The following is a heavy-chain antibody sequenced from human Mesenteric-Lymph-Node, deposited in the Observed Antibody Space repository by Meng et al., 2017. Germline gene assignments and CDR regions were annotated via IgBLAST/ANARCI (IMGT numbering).Heavy chain of an antibody. CDR1: GFTFREYW. Sequence: GVLKISCAASGFTFREYWMHWVRQAPGKGLQWLGNINPDGSKANYVDSVKGRFTFSRDNAKNSVYLQMNSLRVDDTAMYYCTRDACWGSLDYWGQGTLVTVSS. V-gene: IGHV3-7*01. J-gene: IGHJ4*02. D-gene: IGHD7-27*01. CDR3: TRDACWGSLDY. CDR2: INPDGSKA.